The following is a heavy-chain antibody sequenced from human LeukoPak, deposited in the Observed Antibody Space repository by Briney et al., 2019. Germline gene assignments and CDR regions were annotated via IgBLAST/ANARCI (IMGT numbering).Heavy chain of an antibody. J-gene: IGHJ4*02. CDR2: INPNSGGT. CDR3: AREATVTTFDY. V-gene: IGHV1-2*04. CDR1: GYTFTGYY. D-gene: IGHD4-17*01. Sequence: ASVKVSCKASGYTFTGYYMRWVRQAPGQGLEWMGWINPNSGGTNYAQKFQGWVTMTRDTSISTAYMELSRLRSDDTAVYYCAREATVTTFDYWGQGTLVTVSS.